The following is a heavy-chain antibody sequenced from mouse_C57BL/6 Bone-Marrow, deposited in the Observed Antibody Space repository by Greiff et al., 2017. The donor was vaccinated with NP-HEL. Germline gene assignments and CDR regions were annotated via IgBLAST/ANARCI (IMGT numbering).Heavy chain of an antibody. CDR3: ARRGAGTAGFDY. D-gene: IGHD4-1*01. V-gene: IGHV1-18*01. Sequence: QLQQSGPELVKPGASVKIPCKASGYTFTDYNMDWVKQSHGKSLEWIGDINPNNGGTIYNQKFKGKATLTVDKSSSTAYMELRSLTSEDTAVYYCARRGAGTAGFDYWGQGTTLTVSS. J-gene: IGHJ2*01. CDR2: INPNNGGT. CDR1: GYTFTDYN.